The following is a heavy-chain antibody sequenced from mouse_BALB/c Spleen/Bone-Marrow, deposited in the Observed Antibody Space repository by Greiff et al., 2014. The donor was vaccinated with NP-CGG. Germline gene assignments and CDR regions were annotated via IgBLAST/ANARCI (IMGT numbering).Heavy chain of an antibody. J-gene: IGHJ4*01. V-gene: IGHV14-3*02. CDR1: GFNIKDTF. D-gene: IGHD2-1*01. CDR2: IDPANGIT. CDR3: ASSGNYEGGAMDY. Sequence: EVQLQQSGAELAKPGASVKLSCTASGFNIKDTFMHWMKQRPEQGLEWNGRIDPANGITKYDPKFQGKATITTGTSSNTAYLQLSSLTSEDTAVYYCASSGNYEGGAMDYWGQGTSVTVSS.